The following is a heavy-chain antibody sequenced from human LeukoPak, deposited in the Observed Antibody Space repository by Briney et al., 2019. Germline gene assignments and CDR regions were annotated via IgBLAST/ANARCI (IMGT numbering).Heavy chain of an antibody. CDR3: AREVGYSSGWYRMYYFDY. CDR1: GFTFSSYS. J-gene: IGHJ4*02. D-gene: IGHD6-19*01. CDR2: ISSSSSYI. V-gene: IGHV3-21*01. Sequence: GGSLRLSCAASGFTFSSYSMNWVRQAPGKGLEWVLSISSSSSYIYYADSVKGRFTISRDNAKNSLYLQMNSLRAEDTAVYYCAREVGYSSGWYRMYYFDYWGQGTLVTVSS.